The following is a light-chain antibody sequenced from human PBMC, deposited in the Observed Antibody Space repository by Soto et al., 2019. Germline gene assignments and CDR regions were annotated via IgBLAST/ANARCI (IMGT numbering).Light chain of an antibody. CDR2: LGS. CDR3: MQALQTPWT. Sequence: DIVMTQSPLSLPVTPGEPASISCRSSESLLHSNGYNYLDCYLQKPGQSPQLLIFLGSNRASGVPDRFSSSGSRTDFTLKISRVEAEDVGVYYCMQALQTPWTFGQGTKVHIK. J-gene: IGKJ1*01. V-gene: IGKV2-28*01. CDR1: ESLLHSNGYNY.